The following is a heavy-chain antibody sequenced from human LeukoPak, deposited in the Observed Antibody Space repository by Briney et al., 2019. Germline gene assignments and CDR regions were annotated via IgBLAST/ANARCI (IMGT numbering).Heavy chain of an antibody. V-gene: IGHV3-48*04. CDR1: GFTFSSYS. Sequence: GGSLRLSCAASGFTFSSYSMNWVRQAPGKGLEWVSYISSSSSTIYYADSVKGRFTISRDNAKNSLYLQMNSLRAEDTAVYYCASDIVVVPAAAEGFDPWGQGTLVTVSS. D-gene: IGHD2-2*01. CDR3: ASDIVVVPAAAEGFDP. CDR2: ISSSSSTI. J-gene: IGHJ5*02.